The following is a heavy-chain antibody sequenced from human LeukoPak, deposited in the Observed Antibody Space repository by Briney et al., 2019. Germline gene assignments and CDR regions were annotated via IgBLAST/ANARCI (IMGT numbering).Heavy chain of an antibody. D-gene: IGHD6-25*01. CDR1: GFTFSDLW. J-gene: IGHJ4*02. CDR3: ARGGSDSSRYWLY. V-gene: IGHV3-7*01. CDR2: IEPDGSVK. Sequence: GGSLRLSCAASGFTFSDLWMTWVRQAQGKGPEWVATIEPDGSVKYYVDSVKGRFTISRDNADNSLYLQMNSLRGEDTAVYFCARGGSDSSRYWLYWGQGTLVTVSS.